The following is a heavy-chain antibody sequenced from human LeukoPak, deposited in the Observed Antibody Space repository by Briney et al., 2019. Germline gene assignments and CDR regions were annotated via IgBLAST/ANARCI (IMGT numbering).Heavy chain of an antibody. J-gene: IGHJ6*03. V-gene: IGHV3-48*01. CDR1: GFTFSSYE. CDR2: ISSSSSTI. CDR3: ARKGDSYYMDV. Sequence: GGSLRLSCAASGFTFSSYEMNWVRQAPGKGLEWVSYISSSSSTIYYADSVKGRFTISRDNAKNSLYLQMNSLRAEDTAVYYCARKGDSYYMDVWGKGTTVTVSS. D-gene: IGHD3-16*01.